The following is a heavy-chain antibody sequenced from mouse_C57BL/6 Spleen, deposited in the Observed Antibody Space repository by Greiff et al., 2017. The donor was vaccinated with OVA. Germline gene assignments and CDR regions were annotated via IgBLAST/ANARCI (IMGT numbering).Heavy chain of an antibody. D-gene: IGHD1-1*01. Sequence: QVQLQQSGPELVKPGASVKLSCKASGYTFTSYDINWVKQRPGQGLEWIGWIYPRDGSTKYNEKFKGKATLTVDTSSSTAYMELHSLTSEDSAVYFCARAEYDSRPYAMDCWGQRTSVTVSS. J-gene: IGHJ4*01. CDR3: ARAEYDSRPYAMDC. CDR1: GYTFTSYD. V-gene: IGHV1-85*01. CDR2: IYPRDGST.